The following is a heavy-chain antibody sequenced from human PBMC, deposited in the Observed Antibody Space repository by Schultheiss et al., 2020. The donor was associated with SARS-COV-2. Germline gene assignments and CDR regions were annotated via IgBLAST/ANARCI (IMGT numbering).Heavy chain of an antibody. CDR2: IYYSGST. CDR1: GGSISSYY. J-gene: IGHJ4*02. CDR3: ARNIAAAAYYFDY. Sequence: SETLSLTCTVSGGSISSYYWSWIRQPPGKGLEWIGYIYYSGSTNYNPSLKSRVTISVDTSKNQFSLKLSSVTAADTAVYYCARNIAAAAYYFDYWGQRTLVTVSS. D-gene: IGHD6-13*01. V-gene: IGHV4-59*08.